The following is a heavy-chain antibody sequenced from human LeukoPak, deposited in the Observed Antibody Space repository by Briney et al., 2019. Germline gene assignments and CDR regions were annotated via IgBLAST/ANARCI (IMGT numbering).Heavy chain of an antibody. CDR3: AKKLFDY. CDR2: IRYDGSNK. J-gene: IGHJ4*02. CDR1: GFTFSSYA. V-gene: IGHV3-30*02. Sequence: GGSLRLSCAASGFTFSSYAMSWVRQAPGKGLEWVAFIRYDGSNKYYADSVKGRFTISRDNSKNTLYLQMNSLRAEDTAVYYCAKKLFDYWGQGTLVTVSS.